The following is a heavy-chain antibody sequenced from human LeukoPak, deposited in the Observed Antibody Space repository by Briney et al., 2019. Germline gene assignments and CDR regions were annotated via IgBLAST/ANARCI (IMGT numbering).Heavy chain of an antibody. CDR3: ARDGGAMGSYDPDY. D-gene: IGHD3-3*01. V-gene: IGHV3-33*08. J-gene: IGHJ4*02. CDR2: IWYDGSNK. Sequence: PGSSLRLSCAASGFTFSRNVMHWVRQAPGKGLEWVAVIWYDGSNKYYADSVKGRFTISRDNSKNTLYLQMNSLRAEDTAVYYCARDGGAMGSYDPDYWGQGTLVTVSS. CDR1: GFTFSRNV.